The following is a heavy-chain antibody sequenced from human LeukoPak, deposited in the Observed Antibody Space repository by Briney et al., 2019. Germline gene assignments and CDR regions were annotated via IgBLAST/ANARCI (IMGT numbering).Heavy chain of an antibody. CDR2: IYYSGST. J-gene: IGHJ5*02. V-gene: IGHV4-30-4*01. D-gene: IGHD3-3*01. CDR3: ARARITIFGVVIPFWFDP. Sequence: SETLSLTCTVSGGSISSYYWSWIRQPPGKGLEWIGYIYYSGSTYYNPSLKSRVTISVDTSKNQFSLKLSSVTAADTAVYYCARARITIFGVVIPFWFDPWGQGTLVTVSS. CDR1: GGSISSYY.